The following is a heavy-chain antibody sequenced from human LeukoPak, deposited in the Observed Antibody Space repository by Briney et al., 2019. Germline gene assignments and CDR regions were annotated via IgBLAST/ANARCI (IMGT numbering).Heavy chain of an antibody. J-gene: IGHJ4*02. CDR1: GFTCSSYS. Sequence: GGSLRLSCAASGFTCSSYSMKWVRQAPGKGLEWVSSISSSSSYIYYADSVKGRFTISRDNTKNSLYLHMNSLRAEDTAVYYCARAPSDIVATCLDYWGQGTLVTVSS. D-gene: IGHD5-12*01. CDR2: ISSSSSYI. CDR3: ARAPSDIVATCLDY. V-gene: IGHV3-21*01.